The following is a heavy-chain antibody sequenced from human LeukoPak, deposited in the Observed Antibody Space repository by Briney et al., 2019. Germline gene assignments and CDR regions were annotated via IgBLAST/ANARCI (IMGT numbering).Heavy chain of an antibody. D-gene: IGHD6-13*01. CDR1: GYTFTSYD. V-gene: IGHV1-3*01. Sequence: ASVKVSCKASGYTFTSYDINWVRQAPGQRLEWMGWINAGNGNTKYSQKFQGRVTITRDTSASTAYMELSSLRSEDTAVYYCARAPEIAAAGHNWFDPWGQGTLVTVSS. CDR2: INAGNGNT. CDR3: ARAPEIAAAGHNWFDP. J-gene: IGHJ5*02.